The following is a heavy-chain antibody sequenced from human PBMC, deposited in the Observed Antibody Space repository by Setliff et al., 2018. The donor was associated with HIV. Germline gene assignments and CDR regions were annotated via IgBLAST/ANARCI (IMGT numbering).Heavy chain of an antibody. CDR2: IKSISDGATT. J-gene: IGHJ4*01. CDR1: AFTFSNAW. V-gene: IGHV3-15*01. Sequence: LSCAASAFTFSNAWMSWVRQAPGKGLEWVGRIKSISDGATTDYAAPVEGRFAISRDDSNNTLYLQMNSLKTEDTAVYYCTTTLRTRNFWSGYSVLSDYWGQGTLVTVSS. D-gene: IGHD3-3*01. CDR3: TTTLRTRNFWSGYSVLSDY.